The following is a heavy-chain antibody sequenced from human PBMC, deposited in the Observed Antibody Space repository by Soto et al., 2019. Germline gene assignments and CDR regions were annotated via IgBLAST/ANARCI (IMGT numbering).Heavy chain of an antibody. CDR3: ARAPPAAAGAYYFDY. CDR2: SIPIFGTA. CDR1: GGTFSSYA. J-gene: IGHJ4*02. D-gene: IGHD6-13*01. Sequence: QVQLVQSGAEVKKPGSSVKVSCKASGGTFSSYAISWVRQAPGQGLEWMGGSIPIFGTANYAQKFQGRVTITADESTSTAYMELSSLRSDDTAVYYCARAPPAAAGAYYFDYWGQGTLVTVSS. V-gene: IGHV1-69*01.